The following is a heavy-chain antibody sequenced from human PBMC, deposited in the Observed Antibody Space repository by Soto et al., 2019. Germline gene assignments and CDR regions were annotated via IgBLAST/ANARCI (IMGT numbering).Heavy chain of an antibody. V-gene: IGHV3-53*01. Sequence: EVQLVESAGGLIQPGGSLRLSCAASGFTVSSNYMSWVRQAPGKGLVWVSVIYSGGSTYYADSVKGRFTISRDNSKNTLYLQMNSLRAEDTAVYYCASGSGYSSGWYWFDPWGQGTLVTVSS. D-gene: IGHD6-19*01. CDR2: IYSGGST. CDR1: GFTVSSNY. CDR3: ASGSGYSSGWYWFDP. J-gene: IGHJ5*02.